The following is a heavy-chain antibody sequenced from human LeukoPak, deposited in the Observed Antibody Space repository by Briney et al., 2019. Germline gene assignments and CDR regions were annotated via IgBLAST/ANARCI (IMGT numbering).Heavy chain of an antibody. V-gene: IGHV1-46*01. Sequence: ASVKVSCKASGYTFTSYYMHWVRQAPGQGLEWMGIINPSGGSTSYAQKFQGRVTMTRDMSTSTVYMELSSLRSEDTAIYYCAKYGAYGTPYFDYWGQGTLVTVSS. CDR3: AKYGAYGTPYFDY. CDR2: INPSGGST. J-gene: IGHJ4*02. CDR1: GYTFTSYY. D-gene: IGHD4-17*01.